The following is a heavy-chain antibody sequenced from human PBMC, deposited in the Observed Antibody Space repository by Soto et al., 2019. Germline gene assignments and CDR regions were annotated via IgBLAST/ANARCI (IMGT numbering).Heavy chain of an antibody. D-gene: IGHD3-10*01. CDR3: AADQVLVGEPNAFDI. CDR1: RVRFTSSA. Sequence: GISAKVSCKARRVRFTSSALQWARHASGQRLEWIGWIVVGSGNTNYAQKFQERVTITRDMSTSTAYMELSSLRSEDTAVYYCAADQVLVGEPNAFDIWGQGTMVTVSS. J-gene: IGHJ3*02. CDR2: IVVGSGNT. V-gene: IGHV1-58*01.